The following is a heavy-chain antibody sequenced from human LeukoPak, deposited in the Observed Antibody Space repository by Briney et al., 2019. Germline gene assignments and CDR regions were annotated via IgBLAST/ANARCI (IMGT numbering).Heavy chain of an antibody. D-gene: IGHD3-10*01. CDR1: GGSISSYY. J-gene: IGHJ5*02. V-gene: IGHV4-34*01. CDR3: ARRYHLMYGSGSYYRPPKGWFDP. Sequence: TSETLSLTCTVSGGSISSYYWSWIRQPPGKGLEWIGEINHSGSTNYNPSLKSRVTISVDTSKNQFSLKLSSVTAADTAVYYCARRYHLMYGSGSYYRPPKGWFDPWGQGTLVTVSS. CDR2: INHSGST.